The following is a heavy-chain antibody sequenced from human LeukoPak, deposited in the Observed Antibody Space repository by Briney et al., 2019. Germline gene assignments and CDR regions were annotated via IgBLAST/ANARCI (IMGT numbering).Heavy chain of an antibody. CDR2: ISGSGGST. Sequence: PGGSLRLSCAASGFTFSSYAMSWVRQAPGKGLEWVSAISGSGGSTYYADSVKGRFTISRDNSENTLYLQMNSLRAEDTAVYYCAKAKLTGSGWYSAITGMDVWGQGTTVTVSS. CDR3: AKAKLTGSGWYSAITGMDV. J-gene: IGHJ6*02. CDR1: GFTFSSYA. D-gene: IGHD6-19*01. V-gene: IGHV3-23*01.